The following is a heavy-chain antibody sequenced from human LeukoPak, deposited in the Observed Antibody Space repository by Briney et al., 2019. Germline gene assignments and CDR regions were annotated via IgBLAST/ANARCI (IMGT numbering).Heavy chain of an antibody. CDR1: GVSFSGYS. V-gene: IGHV4-34*01. CDR2: INHSGST. Sequence: SETLSLTCAVYGVSFSGYSGRWIRQPPGKGLEWIGEINHSGSTNYNASLKSRVTISVDTYKNQFSLKLSSVTAADTAVYYCALIPSMLNPLMDVWGKGTTVTASS. CDR3: ALIPSMLNPLMDV. J-gene: IGHJ6*03. D-gene: IGHD1-14*01.